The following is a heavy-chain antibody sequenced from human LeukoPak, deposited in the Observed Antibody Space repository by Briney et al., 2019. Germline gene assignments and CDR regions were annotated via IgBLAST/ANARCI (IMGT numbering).Heavy chain of an antibody. J-gene: IGHJ4*02. V-gene: IGHV3-48*01. Sequence: GGSLRLSCAASGFTFNKYPMNWVRQAPGKGLEWISNIRDDSDATTYADSVKGRFTISRDNAKNSLYLQINSLRAEGTAVYYCVRDLNWAFDYWGXGTLVXXSS. CDR2: IRDDSDAT. CDR3: VRDLNWAFDY. CDR1: GFTFNKYP. D-gene: IGHD3-16*01.